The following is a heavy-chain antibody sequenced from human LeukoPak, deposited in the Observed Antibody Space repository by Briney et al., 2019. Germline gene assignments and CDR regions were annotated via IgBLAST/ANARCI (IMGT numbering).Heavy chain of an antibody. D-gene: IGHD4-23*01. CDR3: ASEGYGGNSDAFDI. CDR2: ISSSGSAL. CDR1: GFTFSSYE. V-gene: IGHV3-48*03. Sequence: GGSLRLSCAASGFTFSSYEMNWVRQAPGKGLEWVSYISSSGSALYYADYVKGRFTIARDNAKNSLYLQMNSLRAEDTAVYYCASEGYGGNSDAFDICGQGTMVTVS. J-gene: IGHJ3*02.